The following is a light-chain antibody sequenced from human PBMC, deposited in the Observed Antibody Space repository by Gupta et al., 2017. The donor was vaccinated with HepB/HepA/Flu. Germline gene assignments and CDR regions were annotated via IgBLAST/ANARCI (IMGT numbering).Light chain of an antibody. CDR3: QHYDTSPWT. CDR1: QSISTY. V-gene: IGKV1-5*03. Sequence: DIQMTQSPSTLSASVGDRVTITCRASQSISTYLAWYQQKPGKAPKVLIYKASNLESGVPSRFSGSGSGTEFTLTISSLHPDDFATYYCQHYDTSPWTFGQGTKVEIK. CDR2: KAS. J-gene: IGKJ1*01.